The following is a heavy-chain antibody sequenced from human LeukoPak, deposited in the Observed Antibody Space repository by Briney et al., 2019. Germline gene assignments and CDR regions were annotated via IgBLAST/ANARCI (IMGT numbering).Heavy chain of an antibody. CDR3: ARGSTVTTFYYYGMDV. D-gene: IGHD4-17*01. V-gene: IGHV3-30-3*01. CDR1: GFTFSSYA. Sequence: GGSLRLSCAASGFTFSSYAMHWVRQAPGKGLEWVAVISYDGSNKYYADSVKGRFTISRDNSKNTLYVQMNSLRAEDTAVYYCARGSTVTTFYYYGMDVWGQGTTVTVSS. J-gene: IGHJ6*02. CDR2: ISYDGSNK.